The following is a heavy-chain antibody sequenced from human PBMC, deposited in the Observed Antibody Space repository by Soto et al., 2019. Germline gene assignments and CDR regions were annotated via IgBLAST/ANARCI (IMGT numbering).Heavy chain of an antibody. Sequence: GESLKISCKGSGYSFTSYWIGWVRQMPGKGLEWMGIIYPGDSDTRYSPSFQGQVTISADKSISTAYQQWSSLKASDTAMYYCAKDGIRYYDFWSGYYTGDYYYGMDVWGQGTTVTVSS. CDR1: GYSFTSYW. J-gene: IGHJ6*02. V-gene: IGHV5-51*01. CDR2: IYPGDSDT. CDR3: AKDGIRYYDFWSGYYTGDYYYGMDV. D-gene: IGHD3-3*01.